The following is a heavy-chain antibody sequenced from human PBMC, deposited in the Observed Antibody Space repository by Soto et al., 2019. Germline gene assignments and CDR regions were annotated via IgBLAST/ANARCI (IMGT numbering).Heavy chain of an antibody. D-gene: IGHD3-10*01. CDR3: ARASGESYPGSRVFDS. CDR1: VFTFSSNA. CDR2: ITDTGGDT. J-gene: IGHJ4*02. Sequence: GWSLRLSCASSVFTFSSNAMSWVRQAPGKGLEWVSVITDTGGDTLYADSVKGRFTISRDNSKNTLYLQMNSLRAEDTAIYYCARASGESYPGSRVFDSWGQGTRVTVSS. V-gene: IGHV3-23*01.